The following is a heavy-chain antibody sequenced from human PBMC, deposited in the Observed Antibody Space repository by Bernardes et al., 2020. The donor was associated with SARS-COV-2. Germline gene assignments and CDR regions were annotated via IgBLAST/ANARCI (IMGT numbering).Heavy chain of an antibody. CDR1: GYTFIHYG. Sequence: ASVKVSCKTSGYTFIHYGINWVRQAPGQGLEWLGKMYTYNGNRNYAQKFQGRVTMTMDTATNTAFMELKNLTSDDTAVYYCAKDLSITMIVLLDDAFDMWGQGTLITVSS. CDR3: AKDLSITMIVLLDDAFDM. V-gene: IGHV1-18*01. J-gene: IGHJ3*02. D-gene: IGHD3-22*01. CDR2: MYTYNGNR.